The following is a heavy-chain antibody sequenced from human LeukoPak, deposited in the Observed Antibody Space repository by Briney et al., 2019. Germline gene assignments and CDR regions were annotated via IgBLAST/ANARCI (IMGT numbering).Heavy chain of an antibody. CDR3: AKMVIAAAAARDY. Sequence: GRSLRLSCAASGFTFSSYGMHWVRQAPGKGLEWGAVISYDGSNKYYADSVKGRFTISRDNSKNTLYLQMNSLRAEDTAVYYCAKMVIAAAAARDYWGQGTLVTVSS. J-gene: IGHJ4*02. V-gene: IGHV3-30*18. D-gene: IGHD6-13*01. CDR2: ISYDGSNK. CDR1: GFTFSSYG.